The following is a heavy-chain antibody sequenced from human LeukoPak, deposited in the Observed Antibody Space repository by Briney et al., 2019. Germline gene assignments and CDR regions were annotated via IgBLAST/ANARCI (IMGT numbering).Heavy chain of an antibody. CDR2: IIPILGIA. J-gene: IGHJ3*02. V-gene: IGHV1-69*04. D-gene: IGHD2-8*02. CDR1: GCTFSSYA. Sequence: SVKVSCKASGCTFSSYAISWVRQAPGQGLEWMGRIIPILGIANYAQKFQGRVTITADKSTSTAYMELSSLRSEDTAVYYCAQILVTDAFDIWGQGTMVTVSS. CDR3: AQILVTDAFDI.